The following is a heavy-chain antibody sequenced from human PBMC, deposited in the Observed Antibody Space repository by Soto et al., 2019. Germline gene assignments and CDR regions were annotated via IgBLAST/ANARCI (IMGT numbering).Heavy chain of an antibody. Sequence: SVKVACKASGGTFSSYTISWVRQAPGQGLEWMGRIIPILGIANYAQKFQGRVTITADKSTSTAYMELSSLRSEDTAVYYCASPYYYDSSGYYFYWGQGTMVTVSS. CDR2: IIPILGIA. CDR3: ASPYYYDSSGYYFY. J-gene: IGHJ4*03. D-gene: IGHD3-22*01. V-gene: IGHV1-69*02. CDR1: GGTFSSYT.